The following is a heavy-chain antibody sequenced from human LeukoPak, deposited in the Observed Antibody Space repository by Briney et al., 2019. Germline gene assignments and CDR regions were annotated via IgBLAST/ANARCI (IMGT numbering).Heavy chain of an antibody. V-gene: IGHV4-34*01. CDR2: INHSGST. CDR3: ARGRRYSYGPGYY. J-gene: IGHJ4*02. Sequence: SETLSLTCAVYGGSFSGYYWSWIRQPPWKGLEWIGEINHSGSTNYNPSLKSRVTISVDTSKNQFSLKLSSVTAADTAVYYCARGRRYSYGPGYYWGQGTLVTVSS. D-gene: IGHD5-18*01. CDR1: GGSFSGYY.